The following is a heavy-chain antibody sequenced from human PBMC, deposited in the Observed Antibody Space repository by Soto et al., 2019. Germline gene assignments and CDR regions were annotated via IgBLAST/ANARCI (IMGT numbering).Heavy chain of an antibody. CDR2: IDWDDDK. J-gene: IGHJ4*02. D-gene: IGHD2-15*01. Sequence: SGPTLVNPTQTLTLTCTFSGFSLSTSGMRVSWIRQPPGKALEWLARIDWDDDKFYNTSLKTRLTISKDSSKNQVVLTMTNMDPVDTATYYCARMFHCSGCTCPFDYWGQRALVTVSS. V-gene: IGHV2-70*04. CDR3: ARMFHCSGCTCPFDY. CDR1: GFSLSTSGMR.